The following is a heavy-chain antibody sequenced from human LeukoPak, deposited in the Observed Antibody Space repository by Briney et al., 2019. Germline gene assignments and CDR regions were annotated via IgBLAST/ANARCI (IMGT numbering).Heavy chain of an antibody. CDR2: ISYDGSNK. Sequence: GGSLRLSCAASGFTFSSYGMHWVRQAPGKGLEWVAVISYDGSNKYYADSVKGRFTISRDNAKNSLYLQMNSPRAEDTAVYYCARDVVAVAGTWFDPWGQGTLVTVSS. CDR3: ARDVVAVAGTWFDP. V-gene: IGHV3-30*03. D-gene: IGHD6-19*01. J-gene: IGHJ5*02. CDR1: GFTFSSYG.